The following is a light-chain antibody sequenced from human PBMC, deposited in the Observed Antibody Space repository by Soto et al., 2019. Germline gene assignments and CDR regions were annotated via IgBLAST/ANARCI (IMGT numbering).Light chain of an antibody. CDR2: EVT. CDR1: SSDVGGYNR. J-gene: IGLJ1*01. V-gene: IGLV2-18*02. Sequence: QSVLTQPPSVSGSPGQSVTISCTGSSSDVGGYNRVSWYQQPPGTAPKLMIYEVTNRPSGVPDRFSGSKSGNTASLTISGPQAEDEADYYCSSYTDSIPYVFGSGTKLTVL. CDR3: SSYTDSIPYV.